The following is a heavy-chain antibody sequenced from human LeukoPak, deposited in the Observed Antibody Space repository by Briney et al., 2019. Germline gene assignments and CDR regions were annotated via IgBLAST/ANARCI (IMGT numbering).Heavy chain of an antibody. J-gene: IGHJ4*02. Sequence: SETLSLTCAVSGGSISSSNWWSWVRQPPGKGLEWIGEIYHSGSTNYNPPLKSRVTISVDTSKNQFSLKLSSVTAADTAVYYCARLHLVSSGWYPMADSWGQGTLVTVSS. V-gene: IGHV4-4*02. D-gene: IGHD6-19*01. CDR2: IYHSGST. CDR3: ARLHLVSSGWYPMADS. CDR1: GGSISSSNW.